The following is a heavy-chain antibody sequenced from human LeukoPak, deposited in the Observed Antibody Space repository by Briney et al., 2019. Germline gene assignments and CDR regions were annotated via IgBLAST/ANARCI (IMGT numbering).Heavy chain of an antibody. CDR3: AREYVLRYFDGTGDAFDI. CDR1: GGSISSSNW. D-gene: IGHD3-9*01. V-gene: IGHV4-4*02. Sequence: SGTLSLTCAVSGGSISSSNWWSWVRQPPGKGLEWIGEIYHSGSTNYNPSLKSRVTISVDKSKNQFSLKLSSVTAADTAVYYCAREYVLRYFDGTGDAFDIWGQGTMVTVSS. CDR2: IYHSGST. J-gene: IGHJ3*02.